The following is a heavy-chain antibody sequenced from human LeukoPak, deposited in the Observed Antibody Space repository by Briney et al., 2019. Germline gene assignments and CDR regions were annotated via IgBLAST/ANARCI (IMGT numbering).Heavy chain of an antibody. J-gene: IGHJ4*02. CDR2: ISISGGIT. CDR1: GFTFSSYV. CDR3: AKGGSPLDF. V-gene: IGHV3-23*05. Sequence: GGSLRLSCAASGFTFSSYVMSWVSQAPGKGLEWVSSISISGGITYYADSVKGRFTVPRDNSQNTLYLQINTLIAEDTAVYYCAKGGSPLDFWGQGTLVAVSS. D-gene: IGHD3-16*01.